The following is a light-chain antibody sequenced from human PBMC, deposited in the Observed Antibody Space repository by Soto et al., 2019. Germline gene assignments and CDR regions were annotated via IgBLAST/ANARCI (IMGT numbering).Light chain of an antibody. CDR3: QSYDNSNIV. J-gene: IGLJ3*02. CDR1: SGSIASNY. Sequence: NFMLTQPHSVSESPGKTVIISCTGSSGSIASNYVQWYQQRPGSAPTTVIYENYQRPSGVPDRFSGSIDSSSNSASLTISGLKTEDEADYFCQSYDNSNIVIGGGTKLTVL. CDR2: ENY. V-gene: IGLV6-57*02.